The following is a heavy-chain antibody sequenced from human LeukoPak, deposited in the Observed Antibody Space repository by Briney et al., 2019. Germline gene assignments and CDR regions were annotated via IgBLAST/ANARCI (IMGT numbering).Heavy chain of an antibody. CDR2: IYTSGST. V-gene: IGHV4-61*02. Sequence: TLSLTCTVSGGSISSGSYYWSWIRQPAGKGLEWIGRIYTSGSTNYNPSLKSRVTISVDTSKNQFSLKLSSVTAADTAVYYCARANRYDLYFDYWGQGTLVTVSS. J-gene: IGHJ4*02. D-gene: IGHD5-12*01. CDR3: ARANRYDLYFDY. CDR1: GGSISSGSYY.